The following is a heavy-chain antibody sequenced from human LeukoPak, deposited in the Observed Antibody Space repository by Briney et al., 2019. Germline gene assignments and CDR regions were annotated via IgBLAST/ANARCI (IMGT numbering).Heavy chain of an antibody. CDR3: ARESLDIVVVVAASRGNDWYFDL. J-gene: IGHJ2*01. Sequence: SVTVSCKASGGTFSSYAISWVRQAPGQGLEWMGRIIPILGIANYAQKFQGRVTITADKSTSTAYMELSSLRSEDTAVYYCARESLDIVVVVAASRGNDWYFDLWGRGTLVTVSS. V-gene: IGHV1-69*04. CDR2: IIPILGIA. CDR1: GGTFSSYA. D-gene: IGHD2-15*01.